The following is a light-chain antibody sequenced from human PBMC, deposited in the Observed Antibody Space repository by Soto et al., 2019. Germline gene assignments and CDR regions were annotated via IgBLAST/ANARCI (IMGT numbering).Light chain of an antibody. J-gene: IGKJ4*01. Sequence: EIVMTQSPATLSVSPGERATLSCRASEGITTNLAWYQQKPGQAPRLLIYGASTRATGIPARFSGSWSGTEFTLTISSLESEDFAVYYCQQYDTSPLTFGGGTKVEIK. V-gene: IGKV3-15*01. CDR2: GAS. CDR1: EGITTN. CDR3: QQYDTSPLT.